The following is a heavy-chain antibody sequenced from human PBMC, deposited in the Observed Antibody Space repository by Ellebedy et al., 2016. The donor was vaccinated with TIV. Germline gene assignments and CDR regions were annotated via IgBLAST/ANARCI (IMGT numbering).Heavy chain of an antibody. J-gene: IGHJ4*02. D-gene: IGHD3-3*01. V-gene: IGHV1-2*04. CDR3: ARSKSQYYDFWSGYLN. CDR1: GGTFSSYA. CDR2: INPNSGGT. Sequence: ASVKVSXXASGGTFSSYAISWVRQAPGQGLEWMGWINPNSGGTNYAQKFQGWVTMTRDTSISTAYMELSRLRSDDTAVYYCARSKSQYYDFWSGYLNWGQGTLVTVSS.